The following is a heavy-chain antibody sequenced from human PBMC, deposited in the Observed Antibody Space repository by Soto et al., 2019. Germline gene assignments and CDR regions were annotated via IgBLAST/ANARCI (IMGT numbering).Heavy chain of an antibody. CDR1: GFTFSSYA. D-gene: IGHD3-3*01. J-gene: IGHJ6*02. Sequence: GGSLRLSCAASGFTFSSYAMSWVRQAPGKGLEWVSAISGSGGSTYYADSVKGRFTISRDNSKNTLYLQMNSLRAEDTAVYYCAKGESRITIFGVVIDYYYYGMDVWGQGTTVTVSS. CDR3: AKGESRITIFGVVIDYYYYGMDV. V-gene: IGHV3-23*01. CDR2: ISGSGGST.